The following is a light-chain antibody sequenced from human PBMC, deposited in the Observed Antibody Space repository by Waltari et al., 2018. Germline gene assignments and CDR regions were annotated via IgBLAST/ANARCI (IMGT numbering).Light chain of an antibody. CDR3: CSYAGSYTYV. Sequence: QSALTQPRSVSGSPGQSVTISCLGTSSDVSGYNYVPWYQQHPGKAPKLMIYDVDKRPSGVPDRFSGSKSGNTASLTISGLQAEDEADYYCCSYAGSYTYVFGTGTKVTVL. CDR1: SSDVSGYNY. CDR2: DVD. V-gene: IGLV2-11*01. J-gene: IGLJ1*01.